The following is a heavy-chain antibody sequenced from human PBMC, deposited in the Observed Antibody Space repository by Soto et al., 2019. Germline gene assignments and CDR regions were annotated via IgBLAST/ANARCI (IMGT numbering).Heavy chain of an antibody. V-gene: IGHV4-59*01. J-gene: IGHJ4*02. CDR1: GGSISSYY. D-gene: IGHD5-12*01. CDR2: IYYSGST. Sequence: SETLSLTCTVSGGSISSYYWSWIRQPPGKGLEWIGYIYYSGSTNYNPSLKSRVTISVDTSKNQFSLKLSSVTAADTAVYYCARAAVATRIDYWGQGTLVTVSS. CDR3: ARAAVATRIDY.